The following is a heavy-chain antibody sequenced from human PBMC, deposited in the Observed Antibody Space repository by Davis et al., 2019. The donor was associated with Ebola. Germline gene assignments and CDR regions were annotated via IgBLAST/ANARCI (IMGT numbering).Heavy chain of an antibody. CDR2: IKSKTDGGTI. CDR3: ITRTAVTDVHAFDV. D-gene: IGHD6-19*01. Sequence: PGGSLRLSCAASGFTFSKAWMTWVRQAPGKGLEWVGRIKSKTDGGTIDYAAPVKGRFTISRDDSKNTRFLQMDSMKTEDTAVYHCITRTAVTDVHAFDVWGQGTMVAVSP. V-gene: IGHV3-15*01. CDR1: GFTFSKAW. J-gene: IGHJ3*01.